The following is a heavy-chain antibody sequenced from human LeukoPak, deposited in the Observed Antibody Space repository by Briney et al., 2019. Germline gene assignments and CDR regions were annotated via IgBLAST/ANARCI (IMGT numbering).Heavy chain of an antibody. CDR1: GFTFSSYW. CDR3: ARLAAAGHFDY. D-gene: IGHD6-13*01. V-gene: IGHV3-74*01. Sequence: GGSLRLSCAASGFTFSSYWMHWVRQAPGKGLVWVSRINTDGSSTSYADSVKGRFTISRDNAKNTLYLQMNSLRAEDTAVYYCARLAAAGHFDYWGQGTLVTVSS. J-gene: IGHJ4*02. CDR2: INTDGSST.